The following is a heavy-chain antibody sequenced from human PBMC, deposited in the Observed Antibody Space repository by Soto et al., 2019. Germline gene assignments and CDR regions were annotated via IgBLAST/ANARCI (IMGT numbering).Heavy chain of an antibody. J-gene: IGHJ5*02. V-gene: IGHV3-30-3*01. D-gene: IGHD4-4*01. Sequence: GGSLRLSCVASGVTFSSFAMHWVRQAPGKGLEWVAVISYDGSNKYYADSVKGRFTISRDNSKNTLYLQMNSLRAEDTAVYYCARDDWLLQYNWFDPWGQGTLVTVSS. CDR3: ARDDWLLQYNWFDP. CDR2: ISYDGSNK. CDR1: GVTFSSFA.